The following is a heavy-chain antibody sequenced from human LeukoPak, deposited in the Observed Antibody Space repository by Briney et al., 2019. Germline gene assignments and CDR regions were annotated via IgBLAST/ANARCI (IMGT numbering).Heavy chain of an antibody. J-gene: IGHJ4*02. CDR2: IIPILGIA. Sequence: ASVKVSCKASGGTFSSYTIGWVRQAPGQGLEWMRRIIPILGIADYAQRFQGRVTITADKPTSTAYMELSSLRSEDTAVYYCARDRAAAGTWFDFWGQGTLVTVSS. CDR1: GGTFSSYT. V-gene: IGHV1-69*04. CDR3: ARDRAAAGTWFDF. D-gene: IGHD6-13*01.